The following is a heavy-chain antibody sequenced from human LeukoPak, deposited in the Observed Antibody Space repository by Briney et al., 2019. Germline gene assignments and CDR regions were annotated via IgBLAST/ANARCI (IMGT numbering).Heavy chain of an antibody. CDR2: IRSKAYGGTT. Sequence: PGGSLRLSCTASGFTFGDYAMSWVPQAPGKGREWVGFIRSKAYGGTTDYAASVKGRFTISRDDSKSIAYLQMNSVKTEDTAVYYCTRARVSSSHPMDYWGQGTLVTVSS. D-gene: IGHD6-13*01. CDR1: GFTFGDYA. J-gene: IGHJ4*02. CDR3: TRARVSSSHPMDY. V-gene: IGHV3-49*04.